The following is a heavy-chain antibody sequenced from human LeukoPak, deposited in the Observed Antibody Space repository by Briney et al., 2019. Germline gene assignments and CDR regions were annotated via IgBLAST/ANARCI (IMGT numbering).Heavy chain of an antibody. CDR1: GGSISSSSYY. CDR2: IYYSGST. Sequence: PSETLSLTCTVSGGSISSSSYYWGWIRQPPGKGLEWIGSIYYSGSTYYNPSLKSRVTISVDTSKNQFPLKLSSVTAADTAVYYCARLQSTSSGWYFGWDWFDPWGQGTLVTVSS. J-gene: IGHJ5*02. V-gene: IGHV4-39*01. D-gene: IGHD6-19*01. CDR3: ARLQSTSSGWYFGWDWFDP.